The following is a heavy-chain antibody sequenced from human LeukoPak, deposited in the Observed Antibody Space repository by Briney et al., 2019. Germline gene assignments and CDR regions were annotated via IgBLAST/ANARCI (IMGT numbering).Heavy chain of an antibody. V-gene: IGHV3-21*04. CDR3: AKDPHSYDFWSGSPPDY. Sequence: KPGGSLRLSCAASGFTFSSYSMNWVRQAPGKGLEWVSSISSSSSYIYYADSVKGRFTISRDNSKNTLYLQMNSLRAEDTAVYYCAKDPHSYDFWSGSPPDYWGQGTLVTVSS. CDR1: GFTFSSYS. CDR2: ISSSSSYI. D-gene: IGHD3-3*01. J-gene: IGHJ4*02.